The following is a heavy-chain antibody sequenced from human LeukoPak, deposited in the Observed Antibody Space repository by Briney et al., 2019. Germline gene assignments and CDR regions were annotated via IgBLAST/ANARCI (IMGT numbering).Heavy chain of an antibody. CDR1: GFTFSSYA. V-gene: IGHV3-21*06. J-gene: IGHJ4*02. CDR3: ARWYSSGWYSDY. Sequence: GGSLRLSCAASGFTFSSYAMSWVRQAPGKGLEWVSAISGTSEYIYYADSVRGRFTISRDNAKNTVYLQMNSLRAEDTAVYYCARWYSSGWYSDYWGQGTLVTVSS. D-gene: IGHD6-19*01. CDR2: ISGTSEYI.